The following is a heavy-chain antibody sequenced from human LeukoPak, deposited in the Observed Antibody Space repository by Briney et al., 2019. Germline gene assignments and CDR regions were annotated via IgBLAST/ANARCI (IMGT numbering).Heavy chain of an antibody. CDR2: INPNSGGT. Sequence: ASAKISCKASGYTFTGYYMHWVRQAPGQGLEWMGRINPNSGGTNYAQKFQGRVTMTRDTSISTAYMELSRLRSDDTAVYYCARGRYGGNSGSLDYWGQGTLVTVSS. V-gene: IGHV1-2*06. CDR3: ARGRYGGNSGSLDY. CDR1: GYTFTGYY. J-gene: IGHJ4*02. D-gene: IGHD4-23*01.